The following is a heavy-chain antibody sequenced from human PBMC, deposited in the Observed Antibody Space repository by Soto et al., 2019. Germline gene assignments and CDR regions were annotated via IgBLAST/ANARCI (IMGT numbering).Heavy chain of an antibody. CDR1: GFTFSSYA. CDR3: ARRSGYDSGGGRVP. D-gene: IGHD5-12*01. Sequence: EVQLLESGGGLVQPGGSLRLSCAASGFTFSSYAMSWVRQAPGKGLEWVSAISGSGGSTYYADSVKGRFTISRDNSKNTLYLQMNRLRAEDTAVYYCARRSGYDSGGGRVPWGQGTLVTVSS. V-gene: IGHV3-23*01. CDR2: ISGSGGST. J-gene: IGHJ5*02.